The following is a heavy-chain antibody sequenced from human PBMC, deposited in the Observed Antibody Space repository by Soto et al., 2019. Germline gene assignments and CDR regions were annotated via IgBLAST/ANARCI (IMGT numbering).Heavy chain of an antibody. V-gene: IGHV5-51*01. CDR2: IYPSDSDT. J-gene: IGHJ4*02. CDR1: GYTFTIYC. D-gene: IGHD4-17*01. CDR3: ARPANTVADHFDL. Sequence: ESLKISCQVSGYTFTIYCIGWVRQMPGKGLEWMGIIYPSDSDTRYSPSFQGQVTISADQSINTAYLQWDSLKASDTAIYYCARPANTVADHFDLWGQGTPVTVSS.